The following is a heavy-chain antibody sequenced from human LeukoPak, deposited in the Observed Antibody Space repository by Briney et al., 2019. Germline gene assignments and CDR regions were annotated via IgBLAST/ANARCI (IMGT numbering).Heavy chain of an antibody. CDR2: ISAYNGNT. CDR1: GYTFTSYG. D-gene: IGHD3-22*01. V-gene: IGHV1-18*01. Sequence: ASVKVSCKASGYTFTSYGISWVRQAPGQGLEWMGWISAYNGNTNYAQKLQGRVTMTTDTSTSTAYMELRSLRSDDTAVYCCARGAVHYDSSGYYYYWGQGTLVTVSS. CDR3: ARGAVHYDSSGYYYY. J-gene: IGHJ4*02.